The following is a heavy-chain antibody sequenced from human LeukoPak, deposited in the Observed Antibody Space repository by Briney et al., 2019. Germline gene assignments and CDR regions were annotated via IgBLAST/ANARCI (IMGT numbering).Heavy chain of an antibody. Sequence: PGGSLRLSCAASGFTFSSYSMNWVRQAPGKGLEWVSSISSSSSYIYYADSVKGRFTISRGNAKNSLYLQMNSLRAEDTAVYYCARDPCGYYGSGSYSHPCGFDYWGQGTLVTVSS. V-gene: IGHV3-21*01. J-gene: IGHJ4*02. CDR1: GFTFSSYS. CDR3: ARDPCGYYGSGSYSHPCGFDY. D-gene: IGHD3-10*01. CDR2: ISSSSSYI.